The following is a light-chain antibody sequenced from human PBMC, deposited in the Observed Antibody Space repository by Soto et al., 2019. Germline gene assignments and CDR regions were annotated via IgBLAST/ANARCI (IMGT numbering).Light chain of an antibody. CDR3: SSFTTSSTLV. J-gene: IGLJ1*01. CDR1: SIDVGSFVS. Sequence: QSVLTQPSSVSGSPGQPITISCTGTSIDVGSFVSVAWYQHNPGKAPKLMIYDVSNRPSGVSSRFSGSKSGNTASLSISGLQTEDEANYYCSSFTTSSTLVFGTGTKVTVL. V-gene: IGLV2-14*01. CDR2: DVS.